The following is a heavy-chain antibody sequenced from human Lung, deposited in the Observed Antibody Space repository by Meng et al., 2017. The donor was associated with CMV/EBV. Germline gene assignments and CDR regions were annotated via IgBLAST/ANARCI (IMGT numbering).Heavy chain of an antibody. Sequence: QPARLESCPRLVKPSETLPLTCTFSGGSIRSSSYYWAWIRQPPGEGLEWIGSVVYSGTTYYTSSLKSRVSISVDTSKNQFSLKLSSVTAADTAVYYCARHHHSPTFDYWGQGTLVTVSS. D-gene: IGHD1-14*01. CDR2: VVYSGTT. J-gene: IGHJ4*02. V-gene: IGHV4-39*01. CDR1: GGSIRSSSYY. CDR3: ARHHHSPTFDY.